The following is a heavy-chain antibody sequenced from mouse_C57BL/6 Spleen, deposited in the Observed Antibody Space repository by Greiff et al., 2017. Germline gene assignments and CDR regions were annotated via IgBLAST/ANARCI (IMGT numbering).Heavy chain of an antibody. J-gene: IGHJ4*01. D-gene: IGHD2-3*01. CDR1: GFTFSDFY. V-gene: IGHV7-1*01. Sequence: EVKVVESGGGLVQSGRSLRLSCATSGFTFSDFYMEWVRQAPGKGLEWIAASRNKANDYTTEYSASVKGRFIVSRDTSQSILSLQMNALRAEDTAIYYCARDARGYDGYYGDAMDYWGQGTSVTVSS. CDR2: SRNKANDYTT. CDR3: ARDARGYDGYYGDAMDY.